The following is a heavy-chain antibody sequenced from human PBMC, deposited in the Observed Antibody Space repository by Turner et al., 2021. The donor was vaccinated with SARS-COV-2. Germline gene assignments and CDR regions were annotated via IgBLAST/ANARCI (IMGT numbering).Heavy chain of an antibody. D-gene: IGHD4-17*01. Sequence: QLQLVQSGVEVKKPGASVKVSCKASGYTFTGYYMHWVRQAPGQGLEWMGWINPNSGGTNYAQKFQGRVTMTRDTSISTAYLELSRLRSDDTAVYYCARGASVTPDRYYYYYFGMDVWGQGTTVTVSS. V-gene: IGHV1-2*02. CDR2: INPNSGGT. CDR1: GYTFTGYY. CDR3: ARGASVTPDRYYYYYFGMDV. J-gene: IGHJ6*02.